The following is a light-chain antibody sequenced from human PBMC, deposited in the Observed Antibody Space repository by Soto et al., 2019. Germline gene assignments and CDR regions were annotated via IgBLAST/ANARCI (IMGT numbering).Light chain of an antibody. CDR1: QSVSSN. CDR3: QQYNDWPRT. Sequence: ILMTHSPATLSVSPGERATLSCRASQSVSSNLAWYQQKPGQGPRLLIYGASTRATGIPARFSGSGSGTEFTLTISSLQSEDFAVYFCQQYNDWPRTFGQGTKVEIK. J-gene: IGKJ1*01. V-gene: IGKV3-15*01. CDR2: GAS.